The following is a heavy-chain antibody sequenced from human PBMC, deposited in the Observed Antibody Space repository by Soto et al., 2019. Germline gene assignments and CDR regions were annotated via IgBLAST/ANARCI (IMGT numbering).Heavy chain of an antibody. CDR2: INHSGIT. J-gene: IGHJ4*02. D-gene: IGHD1-1*01. V-gene: IGHV4-34*01. Sequence: SETLSLTCTVSGGSFSGYFWTWIRQPPGKGLEWLAEINHSGITNYNPSVESRVSMSVDTSKNQFSLRLYSVTAADTAVYYCVRGTYNYNSRYFDYWGQGTLVTVSS. CDR1: GGSFSGYF. CDR3: VRGTYNYNSRYFDY.